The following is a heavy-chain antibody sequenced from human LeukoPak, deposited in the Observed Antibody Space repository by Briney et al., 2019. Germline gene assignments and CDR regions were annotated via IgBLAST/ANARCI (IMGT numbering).Heavy chain of an antibody. Sequence: GESLKISCEGSGYSFSNYWLGWVRQMPGKGLEWMGIIYPGDSDTRYSPSFQGQVTISADKSISTAYLQWSSLKASDTAMYYCARVDFYDRSGYFDYWGQGTQVTVSS. CDR2: IYPGDSDT. CDR3: ARVDFYDRSGYFDY. CDR1: GYSFSNYW. V-gene: IGHV5-51*01. D-gene: IGHD3-22*01. J-gene: IGHJ4*02.